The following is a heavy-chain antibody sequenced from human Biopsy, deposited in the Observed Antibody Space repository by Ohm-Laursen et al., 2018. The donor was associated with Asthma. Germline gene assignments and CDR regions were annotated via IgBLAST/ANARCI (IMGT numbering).Heavy chain of an antibody. CDR3: ARRITIFGVVQKDHGMDA. Sequence: SETLSLTCTVSGGSMTPTSHYWDWIRQAPGKGLEWVGHISYGRKTSYNPSLKNRVTLSEDTSKNQFSLRLTSVTAADTAVYFCARRITIFGVVQKDHGMDAWGQGTTVIVSS. CDR2: ISYGRKT. CDR1: GGSMTPTSHY. V-gene: IGHV4-39*01. J-gene: IGHJ6*02. D-gene: IGHD3-3*01.